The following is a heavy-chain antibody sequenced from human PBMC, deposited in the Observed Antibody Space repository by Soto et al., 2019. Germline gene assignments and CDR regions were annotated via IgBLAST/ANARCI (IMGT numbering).Heavy chain of an antibody. CDR1: GFTCSNYG. J-gene: IGHJ4*02. CDR2: ISGSGGST. V-gene: IGHV3-23*01. D-gene: IGHD6-19*01. Sequence: VGSLRLSCAASGFTCSNYGMTWVRQAPGKGLEWVSGISGSGGSTDYADSVKGRFTISRDNSRNTLYLQMNSLRAEDTALYYCAKGGWHNDFWGQGTLVTVSS. CDR3: AKGGWHNDF.